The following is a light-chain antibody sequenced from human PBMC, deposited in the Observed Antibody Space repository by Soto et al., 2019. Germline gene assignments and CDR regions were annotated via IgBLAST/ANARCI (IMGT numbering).Light chain of an antibody. CDR3: SSYTSSSTNV. J-gene: IGLJ1*01. CDR2: EVS. CDR1: SSDVGAYDY. V-gene: IGLV2-14*03. Sequence: QSVLTQPASVSGSPGQSITISCTGTSSDVGAYDYVSWYQQHPDKAPKLMIYEVSNRPSGVSYRFSGSKSGNTASLTISGLQAVDEADYYCSSYTSSSTNVFGTGTKVTVL.